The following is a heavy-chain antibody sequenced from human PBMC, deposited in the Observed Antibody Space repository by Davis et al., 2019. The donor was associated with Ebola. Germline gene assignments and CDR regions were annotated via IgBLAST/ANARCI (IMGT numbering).Heavy chain of an antibody. J-gene: IGHJ6*03. D-gene: IGHD7-27*01. V-gene: IGHV3-7*01. Sequence: GESLKISCAASGFTFSSYWMSWVRQAPGKGLEWVANIKQDGSEKYYVDSVKGRFTISRDNAKNSLYLQMNSLRVEDTAVYYCARVGNYYYYMDVWGKGTSVTVSS. CDR2: IKQDGSEK. CDR3: ARVGNYYYYMDV. CDR1: GFTFSSYW.